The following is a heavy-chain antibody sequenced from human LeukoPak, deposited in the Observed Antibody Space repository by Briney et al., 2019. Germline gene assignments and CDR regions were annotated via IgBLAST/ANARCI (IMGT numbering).Heavy chain of an antibody. CDR3: ARAQGWERPLDY. V-gene: IGHV1-2*02. CDR1: GYTFIDYY. CDR2: IKPNSGDT. D-gene: IGHD1-1*01. J-gene: IGHJ4*02. Sequence: ASVKVSCKASGYTFIDYYIYWVRQAPGLGLEWMGWIKPNSGDTKYAQNFQGRVTMTRDTSISTVDMELSSLTSDDTAVYYCARAQGWERPLDYWGQGTLVTVSS.